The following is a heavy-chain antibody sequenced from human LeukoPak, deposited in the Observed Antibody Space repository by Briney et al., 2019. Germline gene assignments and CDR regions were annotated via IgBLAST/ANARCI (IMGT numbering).Heavy chain of an antibody. V-gene: IGHV4-4*07. CDR1: RASISSNY. D-gene: IGHD1-26*01. Sequence: SETLSLTCTVSRASISSNYWNWIRQPAGKGLEGIGRIYTGGTTTYNPSLKSRVIMSVDTSKNQFSLKLSSVTAADTAVYYCARATSGTYYYFADWGQGTLVTVSS. CDR2: IYTGGTT. J-gene: IGHJ4*02. CDR3: ARATSGTYYYFAD.